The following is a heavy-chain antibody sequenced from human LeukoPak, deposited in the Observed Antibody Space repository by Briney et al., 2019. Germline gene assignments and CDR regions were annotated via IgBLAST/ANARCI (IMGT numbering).Heavy chain of an antibody. Sequence: GGSLRLSCAASGFTVSSNYMTWVRQAPGKGLEWVSVIYSGGSTYYEDSVTGRFTISRDDSKNTLYLQMNSLRAEDTAVYYCASGLPPGIIDYWGQGTLVTVSS. CDR2: IYSGGST. CDR3: ASGLPPGIIDY. D-gene: IGHD1-14*01. J-gene: IGHJ4*02. CDR1: GFTVSSNY. V-gene: IGHV3-53*01.